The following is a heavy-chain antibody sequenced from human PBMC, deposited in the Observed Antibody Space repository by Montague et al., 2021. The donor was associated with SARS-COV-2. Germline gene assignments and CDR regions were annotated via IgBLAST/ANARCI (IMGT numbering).Heavy chain of an antibody. J-gene: IGHJ6*02. V-gene: IGHV2-70*11. CDR1: GFSLSTSGMC. CDR3: ARRTYDILTGYEYGMDV. Sequence: PALGKPTQTLTLTCTFSGFSLSTSGMCVSWIRQPPGKALEWLARIDWDDDKYYSTSLKTRLTISKDTSKNQVVLTMTNMDPVDTATYYCARRTYDILTGYEYGMDVWGQGTTVTVSS. D-gene: IGHD3-9*01. CDR2: IDWDDDK.